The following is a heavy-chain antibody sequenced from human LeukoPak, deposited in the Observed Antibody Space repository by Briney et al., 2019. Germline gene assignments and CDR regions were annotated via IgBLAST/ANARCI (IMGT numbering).Heavy chain of an antibody. J-gene: IGHJ4*02. CDR1: GFTFTSNA. CDR3: ARGGDSSANYVVFDF. V-gene: IGHV3-21*01. Sequence: PGGSLRLSCAASGFTFTSNAMNWVRQAPGKGLEWGSTISSIKNYIYYADSVKGRFTVSRDNAKNSLYLQMNSLRAEDTAIYYCARGGDSSANYVVFDFWGQGTPVTVSS. D-gene: IGHD3-22*01. CDR2: ISSIKNYI.